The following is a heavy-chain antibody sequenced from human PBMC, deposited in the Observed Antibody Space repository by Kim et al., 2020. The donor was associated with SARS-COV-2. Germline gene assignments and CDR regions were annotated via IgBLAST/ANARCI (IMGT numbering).Heavy chain of an antibody. V-gene: IGHV1-2*02. CDR3: ARGSEYYFDS. J-gene: IGHJ4*02. CDR2: INPKSGET. Sequence: ASVKVSCKASGYTFIGYYIQWVRQAPGQGLEWMGWINPKSGETKFAQKFQGRVAVTRDTSTSTVNMEVRRLASDDTAVYFCARGSEYYFDSCGQGTLVTV. CDR1: GYTFIGYY.